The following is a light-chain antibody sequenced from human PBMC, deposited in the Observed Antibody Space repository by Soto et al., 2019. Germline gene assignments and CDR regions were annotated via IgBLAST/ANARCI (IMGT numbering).Light chain of an antibody. CDR1: SSDVGGYND. CDR2: DVN. CDR3: ISYAGSNKPA. Sequence: QSALTQPPSASGSPGQSVAISCSGTSSDVGGYNDVSWYQQHPGKAPKLMIYDVNQRPSGVPDRFSGSKSGNTASLTVSGLQAEDEADYYCISYAGSNKPAFGGGTKLTVL. V-gene: IGLV2-8*01. J-gene: IGLJ2*01.